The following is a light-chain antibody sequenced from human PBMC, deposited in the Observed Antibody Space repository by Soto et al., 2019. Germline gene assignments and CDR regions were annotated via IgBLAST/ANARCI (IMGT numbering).Light chain of an antibody. Sequence: EIVMTQSPATLSVSPGERATLSCRASQSVNSNLAWYRQKPGQAPRLLISDASTRATGVPASFSGSGSGTEFTLTISSLQSEDSGIYYCQQYNFWPPLTFAGGTKVEIK. CDR3: QQYNFWPPLT. CDR1: QSVNSN. J-gene: IGKJ4*01. V-gene: IGKV3-15*01. CDR2: DAS.